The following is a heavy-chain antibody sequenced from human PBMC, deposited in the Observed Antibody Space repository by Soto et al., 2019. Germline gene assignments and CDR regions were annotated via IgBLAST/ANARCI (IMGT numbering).Heavy chain of an antibody. Sequence: EVQLVESGGGLVKPGGSLRLACAASGFTFSNAWMSWVRQAPGKGLEWVARIKSKINGGTTDHAAPVKGRFTISRDDSKNTLYLQMNSLRAEDTAVYYCAREEYDYVWGSYRYAFDYWGQGTLVTVSS. D-gene: IGHD3-16*02. V-gene: IGHV3-15*01. J-gene: IGHJ4*02. CDR3: AREEYDYVWGSYRYAFDY. CDR1: GFTFSNAW. CDR2: IKSKINGGTT.